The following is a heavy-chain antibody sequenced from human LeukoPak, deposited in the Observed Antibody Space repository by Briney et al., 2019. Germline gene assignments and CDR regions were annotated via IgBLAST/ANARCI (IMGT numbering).Heavy chain of an antibody. CDR2: INHSGST. CDR3: ARGPVYCSGGNCYAYYFDY. Sequence: SETLSLTCAVYGGSFSNYYWNWIRQPPGKGLEWIGEINHSGSTNCNPSLKSRVTISVDTSKNQFSLKLSSVTAADTAIYYCARGPVYCSGGNCYAYYFDYWGRGTLVTVSS. V-gene: IGHV4-34*01. CDR1: GGSFSNYY. D-gene: IGHD2-15*01. J-gene: IGHJ4*02.